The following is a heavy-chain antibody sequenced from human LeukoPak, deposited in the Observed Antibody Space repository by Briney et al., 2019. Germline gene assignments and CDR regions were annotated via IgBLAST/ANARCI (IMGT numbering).Heavy chain of an antibody. CDR1: GFTSSNYN. CDR2: IIYSSSII. V-gene: IGHV3-48*01. D-gene: IGHD2-2*01. CDR3: AGRGVEYCSSTSCQDV. Sequence: PGGSLRLSCAASGFTSSNYNMNWVRQAPGKGLEWVSYIIYSSSIIYYTDSVKGRFTISRDNAKNSLYLQMNSLRAEDTAVYYCAGRGVEYCSSTSCQDVWGKGTTVTVSS. J-gene: IGHJ6*04.